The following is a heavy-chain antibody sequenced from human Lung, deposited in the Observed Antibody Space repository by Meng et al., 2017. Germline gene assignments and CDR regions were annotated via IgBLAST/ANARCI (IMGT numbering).Heavy chain of an antibody. CDR2: INHSGST. V-gene: IGHV4-34*01. J-gene: IGHJ4*02. Sequence: QVRLQRWGAGLVKPSEALSLPGVFAGGSIIDYDWSWIRQPPGKGLEWIGEINHSGSTNYNPSLESRATISVDTSQNNLSLKLGSVTAADSAVYYCARGPTTMAHDFDYWGQGTLVTVSS. CDR3: ARGPTTMAHDFDY. D-gene: IGHD4-11*01. CDR1: GGSIIDYD.